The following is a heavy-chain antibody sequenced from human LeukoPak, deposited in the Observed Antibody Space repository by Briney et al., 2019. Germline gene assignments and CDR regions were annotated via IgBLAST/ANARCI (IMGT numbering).Heavy chain of an antibody. CDR1: GFTVSNNY. CDR2: IYSGGTT. V-gene: IGHV3-53*01. J-gene: IGHJ4*02. D-gene: IGHD6-13*01. Sequence: GSLRLSCTASGFTVSNNYMNWVRQAPGKGLEWVALIYSGGTTNYADSVKGRFTISRDNSKNTLYLQMTNARAADTAVYYCARDPPGIAASVSGGWGQGTLVTVSS. CDR3: ARDPPGIAASVSGG.